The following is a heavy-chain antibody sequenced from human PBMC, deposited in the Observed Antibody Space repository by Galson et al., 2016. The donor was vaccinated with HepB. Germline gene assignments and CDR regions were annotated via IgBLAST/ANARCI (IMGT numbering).Heavy chain of an antibody. CDR1: GYTFTTYG. CDR2: ISAYNGNT. CDR3: ARDPRKIRYQLLEIYYYYYAMDV. V-gene: IGHV1-18*01. Sequence: QSGAEVKKPRASVKVSCKASGYTFTTYGISWVRQAPGQGLEWMGWISAYNGNTNYAQKLQGRVTMTTDTSTSTAYMELRSLRSDDTAVYYCARDPRKIRYQLLEIYYYYYAMDVWGQGTTVTVSS. D-gene: IGHD2-2*01. J-gene: IGHJ6*02.